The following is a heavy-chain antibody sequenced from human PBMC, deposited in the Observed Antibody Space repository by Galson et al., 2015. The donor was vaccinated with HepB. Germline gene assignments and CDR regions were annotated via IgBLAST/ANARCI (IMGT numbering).Heavy chain of an antibody. V-gene: IGHV1-69*04. CDR2: IIPILGIA. J-gene: IGHJ5*02. CDR3: ARDNGFIRGYYYDSSALYVDP. Sequence: SVKVSCKASGGTFSSYAISWVRQAPGQGLEWMGRIIPILGIANYAQKFQGRVTITADKSTSTAYMELSSLRSEDTAVYYCARDNGFIRGYYYDSSALYVDPWGQGTLVTVSS. D-gene: IGHD3-22*01. CDR1: GGTFSSYA.